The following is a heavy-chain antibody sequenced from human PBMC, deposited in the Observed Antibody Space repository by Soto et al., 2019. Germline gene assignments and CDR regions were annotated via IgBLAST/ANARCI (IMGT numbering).Heavy chain of an antibody. CDR2: INAGNGNT. J-gene: IGHJ3*02. V-gene: IGHV1-3*01. CDR1: GYIFTSYD. Sequence: ASVKVSCTVSGYIFTSYDIHWVRQAPGQRLEWMGWINAGNGNTKYSQKFQGRVTITRDTSASTAYMELSSLRSEDTAVYYCARSLTKDDAFDIWGQGTMVTVSS. CDR3: ARSLTKDDAFDI. D-gene: IGHD7-27*01.